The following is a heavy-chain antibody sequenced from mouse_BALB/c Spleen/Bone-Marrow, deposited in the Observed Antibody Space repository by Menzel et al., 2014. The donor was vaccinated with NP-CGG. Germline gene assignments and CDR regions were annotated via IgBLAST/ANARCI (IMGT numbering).Heavy chain of an antibody. J-gene: IGHJ1*01. D-gene: IGHD1-1*01. CDR2: IRNKANGYTT. CDR3: ARDENYDIYWYFDV. V-gene: IGHV7-3*02. Sequence: EVQVVESGGGLVQPGGSLRLSCATSGFTFTDYYMSWVRQTPGKALEWLGFIRNKANGYTTDYSVSVKGRFTISRDNSQSILCLQMNTLRAEDSATYYCARDENYDIYWYFDVWGAGTTVTVSS. CDR1: GFTFTDYY.